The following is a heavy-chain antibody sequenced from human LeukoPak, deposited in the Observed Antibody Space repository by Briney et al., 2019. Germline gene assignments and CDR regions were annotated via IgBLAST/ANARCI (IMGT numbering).Heavy chain of an antibody. CDR2: IRSKAYGGTT. J-gene: IGHJ4*02. CDR1: GFTFGDYA. Sequence: GGSQRLSCTASGFTFGDYAMSWVRQAPGKGLEWVGFIRSKAYGGTTEYAASVKGRFTISRDDSKSIAYLQMNSLKTEDTAVYYCTRAGQLDYWGQGTLVTVSS. V-gene: IGHV3-49*04. CDR3: TRAGQLDY.